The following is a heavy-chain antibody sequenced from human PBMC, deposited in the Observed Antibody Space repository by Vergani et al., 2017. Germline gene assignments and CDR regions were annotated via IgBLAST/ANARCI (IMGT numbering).Heavy chain of an antibody. CDR1: GFSFSSYS. J-gene: IGHJ2*01. V-gene: IGHV3-21*02. D-gene: IGHD6-13*01. CDR3: VKDIAASGNYWYFDL. CDR2: ISGSSSYV. Sequence: EVQLVESGGGLVKPGGSLRLSCPASGFSFSSYSMNWVRQAPGKGLEWVASISGSSSYVFYRDSVEGRFTITRDNAKKSVYLQMNSLRAEDTALYYCVKDIAASGNYWYFDLWGRGTLVTVSS.